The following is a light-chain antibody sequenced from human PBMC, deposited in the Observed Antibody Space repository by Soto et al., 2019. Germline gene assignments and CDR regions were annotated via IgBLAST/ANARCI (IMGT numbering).Light chain of an antibody. V-gene: IGLV2-14*01. CDR3: CSYTSLSIVV. Sequence: QSALTQPASVSGSPGQSITISCTGTSSEVGGYNHVSWYQHPPGRAPKLILFGVSDRASGVSHRFSGSKSGNTASLTISGLQAEDEADYYCCSYTSLSIVVLGGGTKLTVL. CDR1: SSEVGGYNH. CDR2: GVS. J-gene: IGLJ2*01.